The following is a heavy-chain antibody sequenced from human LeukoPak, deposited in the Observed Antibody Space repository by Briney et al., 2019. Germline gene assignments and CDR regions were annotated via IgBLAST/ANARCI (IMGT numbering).Heavy chain of an antibody. V-gene: IGHV1-18*01. CDR1: GYIFTNYG. Sequence: GASVKVSCKASGYIFTNYGITWVRRAPGQGLEWMGWISAHNGDTNYAQKLQGRVTLTTDTSTSTAYMELRSLRSDDTAVYYCARRPDYYDSSGYTYWGQGTLVTVSS. CDR3: ARRPDYYDSSGYTY. J-gene: IGHJ4*02. CDR2: ISAHNGDT. D-gene: IGHD3-22*01.